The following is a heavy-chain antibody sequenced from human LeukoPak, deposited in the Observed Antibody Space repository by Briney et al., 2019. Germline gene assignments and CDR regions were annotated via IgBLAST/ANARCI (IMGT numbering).Heavy chain of an antibody. D-gene: IGHD2-15*01. V-gene: IGHV3-30*04. CDR2: ISYDGSNK. Sequence: GGSLRLSCAASGFTFSSYATHWVRQAPGKGLEWVAVISYDGSNKYYADSVKGRFTISRDNSKNTLYLQMNSLRAEDTAVYYCARDPALRDYFDYWGQGTLVTVSS. CDR3: ARDPALRDYFDY. J-gene: IGHJ4*02. CDR1: GFTFSSYA.